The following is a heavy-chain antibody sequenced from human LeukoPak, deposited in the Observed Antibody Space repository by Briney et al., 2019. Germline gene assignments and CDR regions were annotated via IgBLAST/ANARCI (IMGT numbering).Heavy chain of an antibody. CDR1: GFTFDSSA. CDR2: ISWNSGDI. Sequence: GGSLRLSCASSGFTFDSSAMQWVRKAPGKGLEWVSAISWNSGDIDYADSVKGRFTISRDNAKNSLYLEMNSLRAEETALYYCAKGAVAVGGTYFDMWGQGTMVTVSS. J-gene: IGHJ3*02. D-gene: IGHD6-19*01. V-gene: IGHV3-9*01. CDR3: AKGAVAVGGTYFDM.